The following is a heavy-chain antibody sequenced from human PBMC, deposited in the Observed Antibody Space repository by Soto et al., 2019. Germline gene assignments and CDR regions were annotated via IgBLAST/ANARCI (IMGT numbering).Heavy chain of an antibody. Sequence: SETLSRTCAVDGGSFSGYYWSGVRHPPGKGLEWIGENNHSGSTNYNPSLKSRVTIPVDTSKNQFSLKLSSVTAADTAVYYCARCRVPSIGYSYYYGIDGWGKGTTVTVSS. CDR1: GGSFSGYY. J-gene: IGHJ6*04. CDR3: ARCRVPSIGYSYYYGIDG. CDR2: NNHSGST. D-gene: IGHD3-3*02. V-gene: IGHV4-34*01.